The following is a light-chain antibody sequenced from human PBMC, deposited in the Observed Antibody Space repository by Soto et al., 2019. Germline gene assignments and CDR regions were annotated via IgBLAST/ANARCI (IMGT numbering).Light chain of an antibody. CDR1: QSVRGNY. Sequence: EIVLTQSPGTLSLSPGERATLSCRASQSVRGNYLAWYQQKPVQAPRLLISGASSRASGIPDRFSGSGSGTDFTLTISRLEPEDFAVYYCQHYGFSLRTFGQGTKVDIK. J-gene: IGKJ1*01. V-gene: IGKV3-20*01. CDR2: GAS. CDR3: QHYGFSLRT.